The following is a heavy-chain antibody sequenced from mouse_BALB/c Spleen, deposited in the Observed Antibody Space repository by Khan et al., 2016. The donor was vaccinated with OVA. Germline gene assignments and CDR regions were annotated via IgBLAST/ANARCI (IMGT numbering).Heavy chain of an antibody. J-gene: IGHJ2*01. CDR3: ARDSNFDY. CDR1: GFTFSRFG. V-gene: IGHV5-17*02. Sequence: EVKLVESGGGLVQPGGSRKLSFPAPGFTFSRFGRHWVRQAPEKGLEWVAYISSGSSIIYYADTVKGRFTISRDNPKNTLFLQMTSLRSEDTAMYYCARDSNFDYWGQGTTITVSS. CDR2: ISSGSSII.